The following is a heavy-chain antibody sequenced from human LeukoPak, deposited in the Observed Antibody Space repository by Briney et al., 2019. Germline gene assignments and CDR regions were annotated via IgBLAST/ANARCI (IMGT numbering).Heavy chain of an antibody. CDR2: IIPILGIA. D-gene: IGHD6-13*01. Sequence: ASVKVSCKASGGTFSSYAISWVRQAPGQGLEWMGRIIPILGIANYAQKFQGRVTITADKSTSTAYMELSSLRSEDTAVYYCARVSEEAAAAGFFDYWGQGTLVTVSS. CDR3: ARVSEEAAAAGFFDY. J-gene: IGHJ4*02. V-gene: IGHV1-69*04. CDR1: GGTFSSYA.